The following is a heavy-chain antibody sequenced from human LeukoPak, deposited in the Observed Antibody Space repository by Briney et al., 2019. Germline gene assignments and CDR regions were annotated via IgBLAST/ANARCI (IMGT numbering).Heavy chain of an antibody. Sequence: GGSLRLSCAASGFTFSSYEMSWVRQAPGKGLEWVSYITSGSTIYYADSVKGRFTISRNNAKSSLYLQMNSLRGEDTAVYYCARGRYNYGSLSYSFDYWGQGTLVTVSS. V-gene: IGHV3-48*03. CDR2: ITSGSTI. CDR3: ARGRYNYGSLSYSFDY. D-gene: IGHD5-18*01. CDR1: GFTFSSYE. J-gene: IGHJ4*02.